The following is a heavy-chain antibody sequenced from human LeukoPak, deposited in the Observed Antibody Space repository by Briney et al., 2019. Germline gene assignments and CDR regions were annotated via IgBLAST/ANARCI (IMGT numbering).Heavy chain of an antibody. CDR3: ARVAKERVGGVYYFDY. CDR1: GFPFSDYD. J-gene: IGHJ4*02. CDR2: IGTAGDT. D-gene: IGHD1-1*01. V-gene: IGHV3-13*01. Sequence: PGGSLRLSCAASGFPFSDYDMHWVRQATGKGLEWVSAIGTAGDTSYTGSVKGRFTISREEAQNSLYLQMNSLRAGDTAVYYRARVAKERVGGVYYFDYWGQGTLVTVSS.